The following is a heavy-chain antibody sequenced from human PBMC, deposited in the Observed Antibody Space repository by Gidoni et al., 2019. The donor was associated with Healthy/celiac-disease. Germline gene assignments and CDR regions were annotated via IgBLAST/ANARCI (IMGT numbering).Heavy chain of an antibody. CDR1: GFTFSSYA. V-gene: IGHV3-23*01. D-gene: IGHD3-3*01. J-gene: IGHJ3*02. Sequence: EVQLLESGGGLVQPGGSLRLSCAASGFTFSSYAMSWVRQAPGKGLEWVSAIRGSGGSTYYADSVKGRFTISRDNSKNTLYLQMNSLRAEDTAVYYCAKFGNDFWRAPGRGDAFDIWGQGTMVTVSS. CDR2: IRGSGGST. CDR3: AKFGNDFWRAPGRGDAFDI.